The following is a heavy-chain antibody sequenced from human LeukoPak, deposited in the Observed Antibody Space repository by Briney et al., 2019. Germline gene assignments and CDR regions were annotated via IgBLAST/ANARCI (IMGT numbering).Heavy chain of an antibody. J-gene: IGHJ4*02. CDR1: GFIFTSYA. CDR2: ISGSGGST. V-gene: IGHV3-23*01. D-gene: IGHD4-11*01. CDR3: AKDDDYSNYFDY. Sequence: GGSLRLSCAASGFIFTSYAMSWVRQAPGKGLEWVSAISGSGGSTYYADSVKGRFTISRDNSKNTLYLQMNSLRAEDTAVYYCAKDDDYSNYFDYWGQGTLVTVSS.